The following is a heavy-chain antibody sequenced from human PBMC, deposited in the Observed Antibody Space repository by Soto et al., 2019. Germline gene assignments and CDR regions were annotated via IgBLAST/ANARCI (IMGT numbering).Heavy chain of an antibody. Sequence: QVQLQQWGAGLLKPSETLSLTCAVYGVSFSGYYWSWIRQPPGKGLEWIGEINHSGSNNYNPSPTSSVTISVDTARNQFSLTVSSVTAAATAAYDCARAAPLYCSGGSCYSGSDYWGQGTLVTVSS. CDR2: INHSGSN. J-gene: IGHJ4*02. D-gene: IGHD2-15*01. CDR1: GVSFSGYY. V-gene: IGHV4-34*01. CDR3: ARAAPLYCSGGSCYSGSDY.